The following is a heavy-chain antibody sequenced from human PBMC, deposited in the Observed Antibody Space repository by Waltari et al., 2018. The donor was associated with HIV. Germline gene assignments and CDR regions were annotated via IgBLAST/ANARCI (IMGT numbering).Heavy chain of an antibody. J-gene: IGHJ4*02. Sequence: QVQLEQSGAEVKKPGASVKVSCKASGYTFTSYDIFWVRQATGQGLEWMGRMNPHRGTTAYAQKFQGRVTMTRNTSITTAYMELSSLRSEDTAVYYCARVRRPSGSYYLSYWGQGTLVTVSS. CDR1: GYTFTSYD. CDR3: ARVRRPSGSYYLSY. D-gene: IGHD1-26*01. V-gene: IGHV1-8*01. CDR2: MNPHRGTT.